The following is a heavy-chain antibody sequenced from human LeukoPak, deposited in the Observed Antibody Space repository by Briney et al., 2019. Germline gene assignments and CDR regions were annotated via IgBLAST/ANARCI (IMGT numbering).Heavy chain of an antibody. V-gene: IGHV1-18*04. J-gene: IGHJ5*02. CDR2: ISAYNGNT. Sequence: ASVKVSCKASGYTFTGYYMHWVRQAPGQGLEWMGWISAYNGNTNYAQKLQGRVTMTTDTSTSTAYMELRSLRSDDTAVYYCARVRYCSSTSCYRDNENWFDPWGQGTLVTVSS. D-gene: IGHD2-2*02. CDR3: ARVRYCSSTSCYRDNENWFDP. CDR1: GYTFTGYY.